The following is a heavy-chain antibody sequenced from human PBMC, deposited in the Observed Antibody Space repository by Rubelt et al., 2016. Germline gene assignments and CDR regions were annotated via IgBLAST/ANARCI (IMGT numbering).Heavy chain of an antibody. J-gene: IGHJ4*02. Sequence: QVQLVQSGAEVKKPGASVKVSCKASGYTFTSYAMHWVRQAPGQRLEWMGWINAGNGNTKYSQKCQGRVTITRDTSASTAYMELSSLRSEDTAVYYCATESYGSGIYWGQGTLVTVSS. D-gene: IGHD3-10*01. CDR3: ATESYGSGIY. V-gene: IGHV1-3*01. CDR2: INAGNGNT. CDR1: GYTFTSYA.